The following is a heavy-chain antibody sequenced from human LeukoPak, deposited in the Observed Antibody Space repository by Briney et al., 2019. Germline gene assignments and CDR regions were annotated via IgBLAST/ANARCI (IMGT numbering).Heavy chain of an antibody. CDR2: IYYSGST. D-gene: IGHD6-13*01. Sequence: PSETLSLTCTVSGGSISSGGYYWSWIRQHPGKGLEWIGYIYYSGSTYYNPSLKSRVTISVDTSKNQFSLKLSSVTAADTAVYYCAREIAAAGRTWFGPWGQGTLVTVSS. J-gene: IGHJ5*02. V-gene: IGHV4-31*03. CDR3: AREIAAAGRTWFGP. CDR1: GGSISSGGYY.